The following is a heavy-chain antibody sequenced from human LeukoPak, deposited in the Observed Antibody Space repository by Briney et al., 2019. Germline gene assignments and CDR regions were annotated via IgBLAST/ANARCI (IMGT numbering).Heavy chain of an antibody. Sequence: ASVKVSCKASGYTFSSYDINWLRQATGRGLEWMGWMNPNSGNTGYAQRFQGRVTMTRNTSKNTAYMELSSLRSEDTAVYYCPRQTRELGYCSGDSCYHDAFDIWGQGTMVTVSS. J-gene: IGHJ3*02. V-gene: IGHV1-8*01. D-gene: IGHD2-15*01. CDR3: PRQTRELGYCSGDSCYHDAFDI. CDR1: GYTFSSYD. CDR2: MNPNSGNT.